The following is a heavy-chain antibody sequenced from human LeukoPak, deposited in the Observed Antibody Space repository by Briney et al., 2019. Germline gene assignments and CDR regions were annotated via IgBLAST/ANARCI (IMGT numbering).Heavy chain of an antibody. CDR3: AKDRGSSTSCSDY. CDR1: GFTFSNYG. D-gene: IGHD2-2*01. Sequence: GRSLRLSCAASGFTFSNYGMHWVRQAPGKGLELVAVIWHDGSNKYYEDSVKGRFTISRDNSKNTLYLQMNSLRADDTAVYYCAKDRGSSTSCSDYWGQGTLVTVSS. J-gene: IGHJ4*02. V-gene: IGHV3-33*06. CDR2: IWHDGSNK.